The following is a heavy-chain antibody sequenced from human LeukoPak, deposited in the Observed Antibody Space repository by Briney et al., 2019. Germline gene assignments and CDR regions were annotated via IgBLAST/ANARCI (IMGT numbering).Heavy chain of an antibody. J-gene: IGHJ4*02. CDR2: ISYDGSNK. CDR3: AKGMEGNSDFDY. Sequence: GGSLRLSCAASGFTFSSYGMHWVRQAPGKGLEWVAVISYDGSNKYYADSVKGRFTISRDNSKNTLYLQMNSLRAEDTAVYYCAKGMEGNSDFDYWGQGTLVTVSS. V-gene: IGHV3-30*18. D-gene: IGHD4-23*01. CDR1: GFTFSSYG.